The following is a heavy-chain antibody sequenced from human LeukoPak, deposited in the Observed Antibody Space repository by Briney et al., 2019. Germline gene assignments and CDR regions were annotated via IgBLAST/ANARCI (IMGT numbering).Heavy chain of an antibody. D-gene: IGHD6-13*01. CDR2: ISAYNGNT. V-gene: IGHV1-18*01. Sequence: ASVKVSCKASGYTFTSYGISWVRQAPGQGLEWVGWISAYNGNTNYAQKLQGRVTMTTDTSTSTAYMELRSLRSDDTAVYYCARARGYSSSWYTDYWGQGTLVTVSS. J-gene: IGHJ4*02. CDR3: ARARGYSSSWYTDY. CDR1: GYTFTSYG.